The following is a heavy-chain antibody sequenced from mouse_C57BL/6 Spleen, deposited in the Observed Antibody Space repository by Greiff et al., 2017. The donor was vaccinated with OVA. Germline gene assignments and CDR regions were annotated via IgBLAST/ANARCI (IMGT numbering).Heavy chain of an antibody. CDR3: ARSNIGNYNYLDY. CDR1: GYTFTSYG. D-gene: IGHD2-1*01. V-gene: IGHV1-81*01. J-gene: IGHJ2*01. Sequence: QVQLQQSGAELARPGASVKLSCKASGYTFTSYGISWVKQSTGQGLEWIGEIYPRSGNTYYNEKFKGKATLTADKSSSTAYMELRSLTSEDSAVYVCARSNIGNYNYLDYWGQGTTLTVSS. CDR2: IYPRSGNT.